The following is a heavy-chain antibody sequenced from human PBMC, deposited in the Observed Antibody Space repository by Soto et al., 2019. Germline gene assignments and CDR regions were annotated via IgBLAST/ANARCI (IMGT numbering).Heavy chain of an antibody. D-gene: IGHD3-22*01. CDR3: AAEYDSSGYLDCFDP. CDR1: AYTFTSYG. CDR2: ISAYNGNT. J-gene: IGHJ5*02. V-gene: IGHV1-18*01. Sequence: VKVSCKASAYTFTSYGISWVRQASGHRLERMGRISAYNGNTNYAQKLQGRVNMTTDTSTSTAYMELRRLSSDATAVYFCAAEYDSSGYLDCFDPWGQGTLVTVSS.